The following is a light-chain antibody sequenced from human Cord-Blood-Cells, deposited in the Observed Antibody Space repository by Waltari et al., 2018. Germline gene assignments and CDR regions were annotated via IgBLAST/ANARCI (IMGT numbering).Light chain of an antibody. Sequence: QSALTQPASVSGSPGQSITLSCTGTSSDVGGSNYVSWYQQHPGKAPKLMIYEVSNRPSGFSNRFSGSKSGNTASLTISGLQAEDEADYYCSSYTSSSTYVFGTGTKVTVL. CDR1: SSDVGGSNY. CDR3: SSYTSSSTYV. V-gene: IGLV2-14*01. CDR2: EVS. J-gene: IGLJ1*01.